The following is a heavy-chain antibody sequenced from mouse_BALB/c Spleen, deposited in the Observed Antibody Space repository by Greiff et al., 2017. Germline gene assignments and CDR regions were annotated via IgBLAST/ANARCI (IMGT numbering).Heavy chain of an antibody. J-gene: IGHJ3*01. CDR2: ISDGGSYT. Sequence: EVKLVESGGGLVKPGGSLKLSCAASGFTFSDYYMYWVRQTPEKRLEWVATISDGGSYTYYPDSVKGRFTISRDNAKNNLYLQMSSLKSEDTAMYYCARDRGYYGSSLFAYWGQGTLVTVSA. CDR3: ARDRGYYGSSLFAY. V-gene: IGHV5-4*02. CDR1: GFTFSDYY. D-gene: IGHD1-1*01.